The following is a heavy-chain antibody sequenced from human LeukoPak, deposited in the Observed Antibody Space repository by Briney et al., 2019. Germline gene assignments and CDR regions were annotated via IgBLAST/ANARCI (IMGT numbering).Heavy chain of an antibody. V-gene: IGHV3-21*01. CDR2: ISSSSSYI. CDR1: GFTFSSYG. D-gene: IGHD3-10*01. J-gene: IGHJ4*02. Sequence: GGSLRLSCAASGFTFSSYGMAWVRQAPRKGLEWVSSISSSSSYIYYADSVKGRFTISRDNSKNMLYLQMNSLKPEDTAVYYCGKDHSYSVDYWGQGTLVTVSS. CDR3: GKDHSYSVDY.